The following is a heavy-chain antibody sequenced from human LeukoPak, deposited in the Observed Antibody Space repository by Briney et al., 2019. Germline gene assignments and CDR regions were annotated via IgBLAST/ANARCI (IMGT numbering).Heavy chain of an antibody. V-gene: IGHV5-51*01. CDR2: IYPGDSDT. D-gene: IGHD1-26*01. Sequence: GESLKISCKGSGYSFTSYWIGWVRQMPGKGLEWMGIIYPGDSDTRYSPSFQGQVTISADKSISTAYLQWSSLKASDTAMYYCARDQRLPGRVGATRGYAFDIWGQGTMVTVSS. J-gene: IGHJ3*02. CDR1: GYSFTSYW. CDR3: ARDQRLPGRVGATRGYAFDI.